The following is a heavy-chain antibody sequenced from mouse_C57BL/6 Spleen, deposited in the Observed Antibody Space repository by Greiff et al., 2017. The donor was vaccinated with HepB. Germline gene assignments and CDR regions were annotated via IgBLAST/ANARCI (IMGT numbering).Heavy chain of an antibody. CDR1: GFTFSSYG. J-gene: IGHJ2*01. CDR2: ISSGGSYT. CDR3: ARPFITTVVNYFDY. D-gene: IGHD1-1*01. V-gene: IGHV5-6*02. Sequence: DVMLVESGGDLVKPGGSLKLSCAASGFTFSSYGMSWVRQTPDKRLEWVATISSGGSYTYYPDSVKGRVTISRDNAKNTLYLQMSSLKSEDTAMYYCARPFITTVVNYFDYWGQGTTLTVSS.